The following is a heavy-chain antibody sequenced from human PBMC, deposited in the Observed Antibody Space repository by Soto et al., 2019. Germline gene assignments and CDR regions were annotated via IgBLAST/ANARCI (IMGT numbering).Heavy chain of an antibody. Sequence: QVQLQESGPGLVKPSQTLSLTCTVSGGSISSGGYYWTWIRQHPGKGLEWIGYNYYSGITYYNPSLESRVTTPLDTSKNQFSLKLSSVTAADTAVYYCARGSSTAGLYYGMAVWGQGTTVTVSS. CDR1: GGSISSGGYY. V-gene: IGHV4-31*03. D-gene: IGHD6-6*01. CDR3: ARGSSTAGLYYGMAV. J-gene: IGHJ6*02. CDR2: NYYSGIT.